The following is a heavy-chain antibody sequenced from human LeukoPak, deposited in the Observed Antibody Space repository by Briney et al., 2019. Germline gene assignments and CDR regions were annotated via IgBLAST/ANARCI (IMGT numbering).Heavy chain of an antibody. J-gene: IGHJ4*02. V-gene: IGHV3-21*01. CDR3: ARTGVSSSWYGDY. CDR2: ISSSSSYI. Sequence: GGSLRLSCAASGFTFSSYSMNWVRQAPGKGREWVSSISSSSSYIYYADSVKGRFTISRDNAKNSLYLQMNSLRAEDTAVYYCARTGVSSSWYGDYWGQGTLVTVSS. CDR1: GFTFSSYS. D-gene: IGHD6-13*01.